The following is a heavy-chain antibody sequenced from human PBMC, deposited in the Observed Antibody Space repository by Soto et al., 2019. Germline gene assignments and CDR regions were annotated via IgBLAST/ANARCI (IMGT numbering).Heavy chain of an antibody. CDR2: INHSGST. CDR1: GGSFSGYY. Sequence: SETLSLTCAVYGGSFSGYYWSWIRQPPGKGLEWIGEINHSGSTNYNPSPKSRVTISVDTSKNQFSLKRSSVTAADTAVYYCARAGIAVAGTLPGLDYWGQGTLVTVSS. CDR3: ARAGIAVAGTLPGLDY. V-gene: IGHV4-34*01. D-gene: IGHD6-19*01. J-gene: IGHJ4*02.